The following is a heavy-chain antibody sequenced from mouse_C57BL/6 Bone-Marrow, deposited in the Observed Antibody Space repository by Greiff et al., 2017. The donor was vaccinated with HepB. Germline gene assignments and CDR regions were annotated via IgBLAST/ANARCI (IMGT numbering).Heavy chain of an antibody. V-gene: IGHV1-42*01. CDR2: INPSTGGT. CDR3: ARKLRGFDY. D-gene: IGHD1-1*01. CDR1: GYSFTGYY. J-gene: IGHJ2*01. Sequence: VQLQQSGPELVKPGASVKISCKASGYSFTGYYMNWVKQSPEKSLEWIGEINPSTGGTTYNQKFKAKATLTVDKSSSTAYMQLKSLTSEDSAVYYCARKLRGFDYWGQGTTLTVSS.